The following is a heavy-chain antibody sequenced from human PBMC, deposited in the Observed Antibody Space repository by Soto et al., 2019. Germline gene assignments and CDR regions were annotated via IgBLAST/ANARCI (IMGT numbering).Heavy chain of an antibody. Sequence: SETLSLTCTVSGGSISSGGYYWSWIRQHPGKGLEWIGYIYYSGSTYYNPSLKSRVTISVDTSKNQFSLKLSSVTAADTAVYYCARTHIVVVPAAVSPWFDPWGQGTLVTVSS. CDR2: IYYSGST. D-gene: IGHD2-2*01. CDR3: ARTHIVVVPAAVSPWFDP. CDR1: GGSISSGGYY. J-gene: IGHJ5*02. V-gene: IGHV4-31*03.